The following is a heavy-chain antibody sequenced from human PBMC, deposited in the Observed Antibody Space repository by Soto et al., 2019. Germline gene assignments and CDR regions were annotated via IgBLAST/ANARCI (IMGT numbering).Heavy chain of an antibody. J-gene: IGHJ4*02. V-gene: IGHV4-59*08. D-gene: IGHD5-18*01. CDR3: ARHRDSYGSGDFDY. Sequence: HSETLSLTCTVSGGSISSYYWSWIRQPPGKGLEWIGYIYYSGSTNYNPSPKSRVTISVDTPKNQFSLKVSSVTAADTAVYYCARHRDSYGSGDFDYWGQGTLVTVSS. CDR1: GGSISSYY. CDR2: IYYSGST.